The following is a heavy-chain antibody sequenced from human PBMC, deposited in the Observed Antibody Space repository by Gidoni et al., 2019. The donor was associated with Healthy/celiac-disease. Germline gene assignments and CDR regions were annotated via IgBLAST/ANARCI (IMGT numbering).Heavy chain of an antibody. J-gene: IGHJ6*02. CDR3: ARGQAYGSGSYYYYYYYYGMDV. CDR1: GGSFSGYS. D-gene: IGHD3-10*01. CDR2: INHSGST. Sequence: QVQLQQWGAGLLKPSETLSLTCAVYGGSFSGYSWSWIRQPPGKGLDWIGEINHSGSTNYNPSLKSRVTISVDTSKNKFSLKLSSVTAADTAVYYCARGQAYGSGSYYYYYYYYGMDVWGQGTTVTVSS. V-gene: IGHV4-34*01.